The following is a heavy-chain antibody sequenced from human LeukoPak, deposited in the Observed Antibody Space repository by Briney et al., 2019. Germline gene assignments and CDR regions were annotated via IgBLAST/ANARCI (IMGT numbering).Heavy chain of an antibody. J-gene: IGHJ4*02. CDR3: ARVRRGHDSY. CDR1: GFTFSSYW. V-gene: IGHV3-7*04. Sequence: PGGALRLSCAASGFTFSSYWMSWVRQPPGKGLEWVANINQDGTGEFYVDSVKGRFTVSRDNAKNSLYLQMNSLRAEDTAVYYCARVRRGHDSYWGQGTLVTVSS. CDR2: INQDGTGE. D-gene: IGHD5-12*01.